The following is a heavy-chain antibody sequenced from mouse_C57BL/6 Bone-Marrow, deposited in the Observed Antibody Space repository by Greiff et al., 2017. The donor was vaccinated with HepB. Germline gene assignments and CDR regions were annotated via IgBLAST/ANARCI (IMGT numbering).Heavy chain of an antibody. V-gene: IGHV5-6*02. CDR3: ARRGSAWFAY. CDR2: ISSGGSYT. CDR1: GFTFSSYG. D-gene: IGHD3-1*01. Sequence: DVMLVESGGDLVKPGGSLKLSCAASGFTFSSYGMSWVRQTPDKRLEWVATISSGGSYTYYPDSVKGRFTISRDNAKNTLYLQMSSRKSEDTAMYYCARRGSAWFAYWGQGTLVTVSA. J-gene: IGHJ3*01.